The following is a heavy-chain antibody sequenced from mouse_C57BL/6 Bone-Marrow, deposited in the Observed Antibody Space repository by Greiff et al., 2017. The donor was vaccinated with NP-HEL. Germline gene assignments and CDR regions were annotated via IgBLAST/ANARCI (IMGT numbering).Heavy chain of an antibody. Sequence: QVQLQQSGAELARPGASVKLSCKASGYTFTSYGISWVKQRTGQGLEWIGEIYPRSGNTYYNEKFKGKATLTADKSSSTAYMELRSLTSEDSAVYFCARGGGYYYGSPAWFAYWGQGTLVTVSA. CDR1: GYTFTSYG. D-gene: IGHD1-1*01. J-gene: IGHJ3*01. CDR2: IYPRSGNT. CDR3: ARGGGYYYGSPAWFAY. V-gene: IGHV1-81*01.